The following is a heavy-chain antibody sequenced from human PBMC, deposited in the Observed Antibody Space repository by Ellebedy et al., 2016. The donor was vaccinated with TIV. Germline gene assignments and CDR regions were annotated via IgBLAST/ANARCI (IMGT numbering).Heavy chain of an antibody. Sequence: ASVKVSCKASGYTFTGYYMHWVRQAPGQGLEWMGGIIPIFGTANYAQKFQGRVTITADESTSTAYMELSSLRSEDTAVYYCARIGYSGGAADFDSWGQGTLVTVSS. CDR1: GYTFTGYY. D-gene: IGHD6-25*01. CDR2: IIPIFGTA. V-gene: IGHV1-69*13. J-gene: IGHJ4*02. CDR3: ARIGYSGGAADFDS.